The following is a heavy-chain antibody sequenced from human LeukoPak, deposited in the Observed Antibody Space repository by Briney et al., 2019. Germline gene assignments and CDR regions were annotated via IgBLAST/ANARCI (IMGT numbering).Heavy chain of an antibody. J-gene: IGHJ4*02. CDR2: ISYDARNK. Sequence: PGGSLRLSCVGSGFTFSNYATHWVRQAPGKGLEWVTIISYDARNKYFADSVNGRFTVSRDNSKNTVYLQMNSLRVDDTAVYFCAGFWGSHRLEYWGQGTPVIVSS. CDR1: GFTFSNYA. CDR3: AGFWGSHRLEY. D-gene: IGHD3-16*01. V-gene: IGHV3-30*04.